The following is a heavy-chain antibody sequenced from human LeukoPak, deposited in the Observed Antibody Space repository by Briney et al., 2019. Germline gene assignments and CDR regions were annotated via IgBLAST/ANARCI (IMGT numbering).Heavy chain of an antibody. CDR1: GGSISSYY. CDR2: IYTSGST. V-gene: IGHV4-4*09. CDR3: ARAPRSHSYYMDV. J-gene: IGHJ6*03. Sequence: SETLPLTCTVSGGSISSYYWSWIRQPPGKGLEWIGYIYTSGSTNYNPSLKSRVTISVDTSKNQFSLKLSSVTAADTAVYYCARAPRSHSYYMDVWGKGTTVTVSS.